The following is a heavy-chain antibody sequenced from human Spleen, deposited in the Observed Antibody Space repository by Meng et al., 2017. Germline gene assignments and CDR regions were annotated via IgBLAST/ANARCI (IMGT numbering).Heavy chain of an antibody. V-gene: IGHV3-74*03. CDR2: INGDGTT. Sequence: GESLKISCAASGFTFSGYWMHWLRQAPGKGLGWVSRINGDGTTTYADSVKGRFTSTRDNAKNTVNLQMNSLRAEDSALYYCARGETRSSWSTFDYWGQGIQVTVSS. D-gene: IGHD6-13*01. J-gene: IGHJ4*02. CDR3: ARGETRSSWSTFDY. CDR1: GFTFSGYW.